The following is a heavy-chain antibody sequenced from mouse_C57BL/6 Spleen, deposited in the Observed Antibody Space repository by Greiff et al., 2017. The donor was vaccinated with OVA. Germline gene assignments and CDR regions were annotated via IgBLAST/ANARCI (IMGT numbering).Heavy chain of an antibody. J-gene: IGHJ1*03. Sequence: EVQLQQSGPGLVKPSQSLSLTCSVSGYSITSGYSWNWIRQFPGNKLEWMGYISYDGSNNYNPSLKNRIPITRDTSKNQVFLKLNAVTTEDTAAYYCARGKVYDCYYVEYFDVWGTGTTVTVSS. D-gene: IGHD2-3*01. CDR2: ISYDGSN. CDR1: GYSITSGYS. CDR3: ARGKVYDCYYVEYFDV. V-gene: IGHV3-6*01.